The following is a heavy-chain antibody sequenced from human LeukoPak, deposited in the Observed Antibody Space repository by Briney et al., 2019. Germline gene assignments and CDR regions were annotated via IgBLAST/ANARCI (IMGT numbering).Heavy chain of an antibody. Sequence: SVKVSCKASGGTFSSYAISWVRQAPGQGLEWMGGIIPIFGTANYAQKFQGRVTITTDESTSTAYMELSSLRSEDTAVYYCARLVIAAAGTDYYMDVWGKGTTVTVSS. CDR1: GGTFSSYA. D-gene: IGHD6-13*01. CDR3: ARLVIAAAGTDYYMDV. CDR2: IIPIFGTA. J-gene: IGHJ6*03. V-gene: IGHV1-69*05.